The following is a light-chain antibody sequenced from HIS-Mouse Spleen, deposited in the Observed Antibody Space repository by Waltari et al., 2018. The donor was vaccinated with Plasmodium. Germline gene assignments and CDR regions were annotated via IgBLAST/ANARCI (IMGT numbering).Light chain of an antibody. V-gene: IGLV3-9*01. Sequence: SYELTQPLSVSVALGQTARITCGGNNIGSKNVHWYQQKPGQAPVLGISRDSNRPSGIPERFSGSNSGNTATLTISRAQAGDEADYYCQVWDSSTVVFGGGTKLTVL. J-gene: IGLJ2*01. CDR3: QVWDSSTVV. CDR2: RDS. CDR1: NIGSKN.